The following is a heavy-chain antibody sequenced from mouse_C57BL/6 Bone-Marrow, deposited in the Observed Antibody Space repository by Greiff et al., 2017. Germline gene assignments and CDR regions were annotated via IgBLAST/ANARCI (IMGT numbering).Heavy chain of an antibody. D-gene: IGHD1-1*01. J-gene: IGHJ1*03. CDR1: GFSLTSYG. V-gene: IGHV2-9*01. Sequence: VQLQQSGPGLVAPSQSLSITCTVSGFSLTSYGVDWVRQPPGKGLEWLGVIWGGGSTNYNSAPMSRLSISKDNSKSQIVLIMNSLQTYDTAMYYCATHIITTVVRHWYFDVWGTGTTVTVSS. CDR2: IWGGGST. CDR3: ATHIITTVVRHWYFDV.